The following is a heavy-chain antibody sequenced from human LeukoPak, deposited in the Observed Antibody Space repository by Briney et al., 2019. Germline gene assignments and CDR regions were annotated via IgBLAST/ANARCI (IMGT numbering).Heavy chain of an antibody. J-gene: IGHJ3*02. CDR2: ISGSGGTT. Sequence: QPGGSLRLSCAASGFTFSAYAMAWVRQAPGKGLEGVSTISGSGGTTYSADSVKGRFTISRDNSKNILYLQVNSLRAGDTAVYYCAKDYYYDSSGYYYGDAFEIWGQGTMVTVSS. D-gene: IGHD3-22*01. V-gene: IGHV3-23*01. CDR3: AKDYYYDSSGYYYGDAFEI. CDR1: GFTFSAYA.